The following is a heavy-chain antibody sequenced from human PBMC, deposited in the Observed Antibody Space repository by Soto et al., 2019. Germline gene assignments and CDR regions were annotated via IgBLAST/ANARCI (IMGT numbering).Heavy chain of an antibody. Sequence: QVQLVQSGAEVKKPGASVKVSCKASGYTFTNFGISWVRQAPGQGLEWMGWISAYNGNTNYAQKFQGRVTMTTDTSTSTAYMEVWSLRVGNTAVYYCARGWTPIDYWGQGTMVTVSS. V-gene: IGHV1-18*01. CDR3: ARGWTPIDY. CDR1: GYTFTNFG. D-gene: IGHD2-15*01. CDR2: ISAYNGNT. J-gene: IGHJ4*02.